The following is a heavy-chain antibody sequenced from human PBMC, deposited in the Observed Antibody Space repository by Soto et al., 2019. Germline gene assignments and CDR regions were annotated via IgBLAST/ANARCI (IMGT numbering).Heavy chain of an antibody. Sequence: QVHLVESGGGLVKPGGSLRLSCAVSGFTFSDYYMSWIRQAPGKGLEWVAYISSGGTTMYYGDSVKGRFAISRDNAKNSLYLQMNSLRAEDTAVYYCARDYDILTGYSPFDYWGQGTLVTVSS. CDR1: GFTFSDYY. CDR3: ARDYDILTGYSPFDY. J-gene: IGHJ4*02. V-gene: IGHV3-11*01. CDR2: ISSGGTTM. D-gene: IGHD3-9*01.